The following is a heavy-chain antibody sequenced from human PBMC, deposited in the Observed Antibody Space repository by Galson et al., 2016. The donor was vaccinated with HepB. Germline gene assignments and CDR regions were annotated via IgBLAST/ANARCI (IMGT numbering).Heavy chain of an antibody. D-gene: IGHD2/OR15-2a*01. V-gene: IGHV1-18*01. CDR3: ASDVRIGGRHYGLDV. J-gene: IGHJ6*02. CDR2: INPYNGNT. CDR1: GYTFNTYG. Sequence: SVKVSCKASGYTFNTYGISWVRQAPGQGLEWMGWINPYNGNTNYTQMFQGRVTMTTDRSTNTAYMELRSLRSDDTAVYYCASDVRIGGRHYGLDVWGQGTTVTVSS.